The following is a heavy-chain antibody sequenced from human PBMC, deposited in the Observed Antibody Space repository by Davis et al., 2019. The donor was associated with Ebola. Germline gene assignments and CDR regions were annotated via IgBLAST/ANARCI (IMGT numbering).Heavy chain of an antibody. J-gene: IGHJ6*02. V-gene: IGHV1-69*13. CDR3: ATDPAGYGMDV. Sequence: AASVTVSCKASGGTLSRYAISWVRQAPGQGLEWMGGIIPIFGTANYAQKFQGRVTITADESTSTAYMELSSLRSEDTAGYYGATDPAGYGMDVWGQGTTVTVSS. CDR2: IIPIFGTA. CDR1: GGTLSRYA.